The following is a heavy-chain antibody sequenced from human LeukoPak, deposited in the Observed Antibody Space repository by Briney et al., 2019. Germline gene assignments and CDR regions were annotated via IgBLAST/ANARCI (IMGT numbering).Heavy chain of an antibody. CDR2: ISSSGSTI. D-gene: IGHD3-22*01. J-gene: IGHJ4*02. V-gene: IGHV3-11*04. CDR3: ARVQTDSSGDYYGFDY. CDR1: GFIFSDYY. Sequence: GGSLRLSCAASGFIFSDYYMSWIRQPPGKGLEWVSYISSSGSTIYYADSVKGRFTISKDNAKNSLYLQMNSLRAEDTAVYYCARVQTDSSGDYYGFDYWGQGTLVTVSS.